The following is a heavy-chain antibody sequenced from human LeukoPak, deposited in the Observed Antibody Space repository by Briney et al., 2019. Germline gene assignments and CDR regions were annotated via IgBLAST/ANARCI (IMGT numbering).Heavy chain of an antibody. CDR2: IYDSRTI. J-gene: IGHJ4*02. Sequence: PSETLSLTCTVSGGSISSGSHHWGWFRQSPGKGLEWIGSIYDSRTIYYNPSLNSRVTISAVTSKNRFSLQLNSVTAADTAVYYCARHDGRSGGTMGALDSWGQGSLVTVSS. CDR1: GGSISSGSHH. D-gene: IGHD4-23*01. V-gene: IGHV4-39*01. CDR3: ARHDGRSGGTMGALDS.